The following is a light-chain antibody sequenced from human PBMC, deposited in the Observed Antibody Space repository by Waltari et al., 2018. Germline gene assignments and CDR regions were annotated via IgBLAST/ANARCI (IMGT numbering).Light chain of an antibody. CDR2: GAS. V-gene: IGKV3-20*01. Sequence: EVVLTQSPATLSLSRGERATLSCRASQSVSRSRVAWYLHKPGQAPRLLIYGASGRATGIPDRFSGSGSGTDFSLTISRVEPEDFAVYYCQQYGSSVMYTFGQGTKLEIK. J-gene: IGKJ2*01. CDR3: QQYGSSVMYT. CDR1: QSVSRSR.